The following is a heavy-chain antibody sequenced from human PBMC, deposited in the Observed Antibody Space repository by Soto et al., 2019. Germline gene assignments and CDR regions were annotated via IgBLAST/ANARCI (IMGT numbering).Heavy chain of an antibody. CDR2: IDHSGTT. V-gene: IGHV4-30-2*01. Sequence: PSQPLSHPCSVAGGSIVSAGYSRSWIRQAPGKCLELIGYIDHSGTTYYNPSLKSRVTISLDRSKSQFSLNLSSVTAADTAVYYCGRDRGIENGFDSWGEGILGT. J-gene: IGHJ5*01. CDR3: GRDRGIENGFDS. CDR1: GGSIVSAGYS. D-gene: IGHD6-13*01.